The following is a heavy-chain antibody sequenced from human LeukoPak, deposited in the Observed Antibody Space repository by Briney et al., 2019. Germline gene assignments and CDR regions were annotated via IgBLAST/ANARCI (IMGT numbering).Heavy chain of an antibody. CDR2: IYYSGST. CDR1: GGSISSYY. Sequence: PSETLSLTCTVSGGSISSYYWSWIRQPPGKGLEWIGYIYYSGSTNYNPSLKSRVTISVDTSKNQFSLKLSSVTAADTAVYYCARITYYYDSSGYGGEYYYYMDVWGKGTTVTVSS. D-gene: IGHD3-22*01. V-gene: IGHV4-59*01. J-gene: IGHJ6*03. CDR3: ARITYYYDSSGYGGEYYYYMDV.